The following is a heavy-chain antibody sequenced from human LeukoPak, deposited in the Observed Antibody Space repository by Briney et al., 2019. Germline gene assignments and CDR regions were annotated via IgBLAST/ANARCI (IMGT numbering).Heavy chain of an antibody. CDR1: GFTISSYL. V-gene: IGHV3-74*01. D-gene: IGHD3-9*01. Sequence: GASLRLSCAAAGFTISSYLMHWLRQAPGKGQVWVSRINSDGSSTSYADSVKGRFAISRDNAKNTRYLQLNSLRAEDTAVYYCARGPYDILTGYKPYNWFDPWGQGTLVTVSS. CDR2: INSDGSST. CDR3: ARGPYDILTGYKPYNWFDP. J-gene: IGHJ5*02.